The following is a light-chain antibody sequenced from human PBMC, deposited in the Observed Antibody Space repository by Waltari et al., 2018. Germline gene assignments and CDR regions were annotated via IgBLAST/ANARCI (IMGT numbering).Light chain of an antibody. CDR3: QQYNSYSQT. Sequence: DIQMTQSPSSLSASVGDRVTITCRASQSISSYLNWYQQKPGKAPKLLIYAASSLQSGVPSRFSGSGSGTDFTLTISSLQPDDFATYYCQQYNSYSQTFGQGTKVEV. CDR1: QSISSY. J-gene: IGKJ1*01. CDR2: AAS. V-gene: IGKV1-39*01.